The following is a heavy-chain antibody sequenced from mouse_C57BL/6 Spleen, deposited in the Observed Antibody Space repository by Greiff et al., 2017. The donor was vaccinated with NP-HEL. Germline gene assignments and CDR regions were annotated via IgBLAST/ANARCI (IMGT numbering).Heavy chain of an antibody. Sequence: QVQLQQPGAELVKPGASVKLSCKASGYTFTSYWMQWVKQRPGQGLEWIGEIDPYDSYTNYKQKFKGKATLTVDTSSSTAYMQLSSLTSEDSAVYYCARRWLDDWGQGTSVTVSS. J-gene: IGHJ4*01. CDR2: IDPYDSYT. V-gene: IGHV1-50*01. CDR3: ARRWLDD. D-gene: IGHD1-1*02. CDR1: GYTFTSYW.